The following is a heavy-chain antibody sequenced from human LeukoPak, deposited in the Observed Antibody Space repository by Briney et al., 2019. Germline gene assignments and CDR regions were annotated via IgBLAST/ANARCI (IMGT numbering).Heavy chain of an antibody. V-gene: IGHV1-2*02. D-gene: IGHD2-2*01. J-gene: IGHJ4*02. CDR1: GFTLTYYY. CDR2: INPSSDDT. CDR3: ARGGHTSTSDFYFDH. Sequence: GASVKGSCKASGFTLTYYYIHWVRQAPGQGLEWMGWINPSSDDTNYAQNFQGRVSMTRDTSINTAYMDLSSLKSDDTAVYFCARGGHTSTSDFYFDHWGQGSLVSVS.